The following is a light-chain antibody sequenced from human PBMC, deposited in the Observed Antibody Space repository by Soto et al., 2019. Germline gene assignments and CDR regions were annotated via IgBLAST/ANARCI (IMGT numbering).Light chain of an antibody. CDR3: QQYHNYPVT. J-gene: IGKJ4*01. V-gene: IGKV1-16*02. CDR1: QGISNH. CDR2: DVS. Sequence: DIEMTQSPPSVSASVGDRVTITCRASQGISNHLAWFQLKPGKAPKSLIYDVSNLQSGVPSKFSGSVSGTDFNLTISSLQPEDVATYYCQQYHNYPVTFGGGTKVEIK.